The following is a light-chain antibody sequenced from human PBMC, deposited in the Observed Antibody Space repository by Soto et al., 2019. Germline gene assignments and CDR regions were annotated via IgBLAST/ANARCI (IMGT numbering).Light chain of an antibody. CDR1: ESASSN. CDR2: GAS. Sequence: EIGMTQSPANVSVSPGERATLSCRASESASSNLAWYQQKPGQAPRLLIYGASTRATGIPARFSGSGSGTEFTLTISSLHSDDFAVYYCQHFQKWPLTFGGGTNVAIK. V-gene: IGKV3-15*01. J-gene: IGKJ4*01. CDR3: QHFQKWPLT.